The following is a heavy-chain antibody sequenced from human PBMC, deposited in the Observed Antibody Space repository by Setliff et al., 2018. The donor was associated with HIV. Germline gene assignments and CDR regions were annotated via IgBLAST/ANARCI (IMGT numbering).Heavy chain of an antibody. Sequence: GESLKISCKALDYTFTTYWIAWVRQMPGEGLEWMGIIYPDDSDIRYNPSFQNQITISADKSIATAYLEIHNLKASGTATYYCARRDGRSMNAFQIWGPGTMVTVSS. V-gene: IGHV5-51*01. CDR2: IYPDDSDI. D-gene: IGHD6-13*01. J-gene: IGHJ3*01. CDR1: DYTFTTYW. CDR3: ARRDGRSMNAFQI.